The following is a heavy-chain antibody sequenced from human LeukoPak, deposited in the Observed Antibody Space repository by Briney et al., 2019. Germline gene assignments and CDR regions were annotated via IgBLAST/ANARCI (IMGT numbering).Heavy chain of an antibody. CDR1: GYTFTIYY. CDR3: ASQGVRGVSDY. V-gene: IGHV1-46*01. Sequence: ASVTVSFTASGYTFTIYYMHWVRQAPGQGLEWMGIINPSGGSTSYAQKFQGRVTMTRDTSTSTVYMELSSLRSEDTAVYYCASQGVRGVSDYWGQGTLVTVSS. CDR2: INPSGGST. D-gene: IGHD3-10*01. J-gene: IGHJ4*02.